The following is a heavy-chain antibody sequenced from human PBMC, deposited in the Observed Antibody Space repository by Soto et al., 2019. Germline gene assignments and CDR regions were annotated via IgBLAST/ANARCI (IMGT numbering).Heavy chain of an antibody. Sequence: ASVKVSCKTSGYTFTSYYMHWVRQAPGQGLEWMGIINPNGGNTSYGQKFQGRVTMTRNTSTSTAYMELSSLRSEDTAVYYCATNLWECDAFDIWGQATMFTV. CDR2: INPNGGNT. V-gene: IGHV1-46*01. D-gene: IGHD3-3*01. CDR3: ATNLWECDAFDI. J-gene: IGHJ3*02. CDR1: GYTFTSYY.